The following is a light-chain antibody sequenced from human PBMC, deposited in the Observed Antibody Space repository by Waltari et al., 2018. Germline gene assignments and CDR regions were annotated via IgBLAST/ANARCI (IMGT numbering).Light chain of an antibody. J-gene: IGLJ2*01. CDR3: SSYISSSTLEL. CDR1: SGDVGAYNY. Sequence: QSALTQPASVSGSPGQSITISCTGTSGDVGAYNYVSWYQQHPGKAPKLMIVDVRNRPPGGSNRFAGSKSGNTSSLTISGLQAEDEADYYGSSYISSSTLELFGGGTSLTVL. V-gene: IGLV2-14*03. CDR2: DVR.